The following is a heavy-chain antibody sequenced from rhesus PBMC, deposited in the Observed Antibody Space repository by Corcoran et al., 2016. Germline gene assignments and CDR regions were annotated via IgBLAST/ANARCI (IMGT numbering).Heavy chain of an antibody. CDR2: ILYTGKTI. J-gene: IGHJ4*01. CDR3: TRGYRTWGVRY. V-gene: IGHV3-136*01. CDR1: GLTFSSYD. D-gene: IGHD2-21*01. Sequence: EVQLVGSGGGLVQPGGSLRHSCAASGLTFSSYDMSWVRQAPGKGLEWVAYILYTGKTIYSASSVKGRFTLPRNEAKNSLSLQMSSLRAEETSLYYCTRGYRTWGVRYWGQGVLVTVSS.